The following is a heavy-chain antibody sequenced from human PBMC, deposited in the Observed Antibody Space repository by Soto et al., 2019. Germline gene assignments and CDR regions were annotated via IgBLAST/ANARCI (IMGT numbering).Heavy chain of an antibody. D-gene: IGHD4-17*01. J-gene: IGHJ4*02. CDR1: GGSISSGTYY. CDR3: ATSTTVVLFDY. V-gene: IGHV4-31*03. CDR2: IYYSGST. Sequence: SETLSLTCTVSGGSISSGTYYWSWIRQYPGKGLEWIGYIYYSGSTYYNPSLKSRVTISVDTSKNQFSLNLSSVTAADTAVYYCATSTTVVLFDYWGQGTLVTVSS.